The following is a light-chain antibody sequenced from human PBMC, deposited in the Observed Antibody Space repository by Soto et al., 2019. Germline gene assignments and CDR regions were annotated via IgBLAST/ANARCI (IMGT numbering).Light chain of an antibody. CDR1: RSDVGGYKY. V-gene: IGLV2-14*01. J-gene: IGLJ3*02. Sequence: QSALTQPASVSGSPGQSITISCTGTRSDVGGYKYVSWYQQHPGKAPKLMIYEVTNRPSGVSNRFSGSKSGNTASLTISGLQAEDEADYYCSSYTTSSTWVFGGGTQLTVL. CDR2: EVT. CDR3: SSYTTSSTWV.